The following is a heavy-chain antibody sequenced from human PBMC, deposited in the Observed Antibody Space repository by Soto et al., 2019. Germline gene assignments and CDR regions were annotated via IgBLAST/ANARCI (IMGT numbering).Heavy chain of an antibody. D-gene: IGHD2-15*01. CDR2: FFIRGTT. V-gene: IGHV4-4*07. J-gene: IGHJ4*02. Sequence: QVQIQESGPGLVKASDTLSLTCTVSGVSITSFFWNWVRQPAGGPLEWIGRFFIRGTTTYNPSLKSRLILSADTSKNQFSLKLTSVTAADTAVYYCAADSGGGGRAFDYWGQGTLATVSS. CDR3: AADSGGGGRAFDY. CDR1: GVSITSFF.